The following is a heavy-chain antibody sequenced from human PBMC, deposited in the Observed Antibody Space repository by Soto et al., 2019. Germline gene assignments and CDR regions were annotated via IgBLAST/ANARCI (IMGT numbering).Heavy chain of an antibody. CDR1: GFTFSSYA. V-gene: IGHV3-30-3*01. CDR3: ARGYGSIRNSSGGALLDV. CDR2: ISYDGSNK. Sequence: QVQLVESGGGVVQPGRSLRLSCAASGFTFSSYAMHWVRQAPGKGLEWVAVISYDGSNKYYADSVKGRFTISRDNSKNTLYLQMNSLRADDTAVYDCARGYGSIRNSSGGALLDVWGQGTTVTVSS. D-gene: IGHD6-13*01. J-gene: IGHJ6*02.